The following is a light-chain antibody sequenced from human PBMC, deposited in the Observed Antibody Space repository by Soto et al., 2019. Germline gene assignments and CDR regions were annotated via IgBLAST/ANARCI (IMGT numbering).Light chain of an antibody. J-gene: IGKJ1*01. V-gene: IGKV3-15*01. Sequence: EVVMTQSPATLSVSPGDTATLSCRASQGVSSNLAWYQQKSGQAPRLLIYVASTRATGVPARFSGSGSGTEFTLTISRLQSEDFAVYYCQQYYNWRPRFGQGTKVEIK. CDR3: QQYYNWRPR. CDR1: QGVSSN. CDR2: VAS.